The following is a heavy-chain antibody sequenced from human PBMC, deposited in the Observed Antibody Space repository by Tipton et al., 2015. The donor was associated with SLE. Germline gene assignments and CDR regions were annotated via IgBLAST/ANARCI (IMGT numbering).Heavy chain of an antibody. CDR2: FYNSGST. Sequence: TLSLTCTVSGVSISRSYWSWIRQPPGKGLEWIGYFYNSGSTNYNPSLKSRVTISGDSSMNQFSLRLTSVTAADTAFYYCARGIRRVAGYYDSSGPLDYWGQGTLVTVSS. D-gene: IGHD3-22*01. J-gene: IGHJ4*02. CDR3: ARGIRRVAGYYDSSGPLDY. CDR1: GVSISRSY. V-gene: IGHV4-59*01.